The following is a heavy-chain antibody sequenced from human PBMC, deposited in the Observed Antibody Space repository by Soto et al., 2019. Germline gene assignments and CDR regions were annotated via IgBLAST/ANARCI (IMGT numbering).Heavy chain of an antibody. CDR3: RKDRTVAARNFHS. D-gene: IGHD6-6*01. J-gene: IGHJ4*02. V-gene: IGHV3-23*01. CDR2: ISTSIDAT. Sequence: GGSQILSCAASGFDFSNYAMHWVRQAPGKGLEWVSSISTSIDATYYADSVKCRFTISRDDSKNTRYLQMNSLRAEDSAVYYCRKDRTVAARNFHSWGQGTKFTVSS. CDR1: GFDFSNYA.